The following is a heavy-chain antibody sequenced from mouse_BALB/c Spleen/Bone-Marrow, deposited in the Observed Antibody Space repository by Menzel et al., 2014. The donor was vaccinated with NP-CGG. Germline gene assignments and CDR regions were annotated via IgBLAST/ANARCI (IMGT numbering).Heavy chain of an antibody. CDR3: ARHGNYYAMDY. D-gene: IGHD1-1*02. V-gene: IGHV5-2*01. CDR2: INSDGGST. Sequence: EVKLMESGGGLAQPGESLKLSCESNEYEFPSHDMSWVRKTPEKRLELVAAINSDGGSTYYPDTMERRFIISRDNTKKPLYLQMSSLRSEDTALYYCARHGNYYAMDYWGQGTSVTVSS. CDR1: EYEFPSHD. J-gene: IGHJ4*01.